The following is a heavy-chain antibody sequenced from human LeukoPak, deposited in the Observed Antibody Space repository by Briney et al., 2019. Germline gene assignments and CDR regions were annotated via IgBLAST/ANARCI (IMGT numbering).Heavy chain of an antibody. D-gene: IGHD2-2*01. Sequence: SETLSLTCAVYGESSFSSYYWSWIRQPPGKGLEWIGYIYYSGSTNYNPSLKSRVTISVDTSKNQFSLKLSSVTAADTAVYYCARRGGGGYCSSTSCLDNWFDPWGQGTLVTVSS. J-gene: IGHJ5*02. CDR3: ARRGGGGYCSSTSCLDNWFDP. V-gene: IGHV4-59*01. CDR1: GESSFSSYY. CDR2: IYYSGST.